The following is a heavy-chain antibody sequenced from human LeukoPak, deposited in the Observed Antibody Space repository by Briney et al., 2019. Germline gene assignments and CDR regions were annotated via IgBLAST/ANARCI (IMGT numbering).Heavy chain of an antibody. CDR1: GFAFSDYW. J-gene: IGHJ4*02. CDR3: ARVGTWELQRVFDF. CDR2: INREGNEK. Sequence: GGSLRLSCATFGFAFSDYWMTWVRQAPGKGLEWVANINREGNEKYYVDSVKGRFTISRDNAKNSVDLQMDSLRVEDTAVYYCARVGTWELQRVFDFWGQGTLVTVSS. D-gene: IGHD1-26*01. V-gene: IGHV3-7*01.